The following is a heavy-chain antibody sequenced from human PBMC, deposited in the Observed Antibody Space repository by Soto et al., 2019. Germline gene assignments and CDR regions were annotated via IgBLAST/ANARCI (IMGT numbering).Heavy chain of an antibody. CDR2: INTYNGNT. CDR3: ARGVGSGTYYNQYNWFDP. CDR1: GYTFTNYG. D-gene: IGHD3-10*01. V-gene: IGHV1-18*01. Sequence: ASVQVSCKASGYTFTNYGISCVRQAPGQGLEWMGWINTYNGNTNHAQKLQGRVTMTTDTSTSTAYMELRSLRSDDTAVYYCARGVGSGTYYNQYNWFDPWGQGTLVTVSS. J-gene: IGHJ5*02.